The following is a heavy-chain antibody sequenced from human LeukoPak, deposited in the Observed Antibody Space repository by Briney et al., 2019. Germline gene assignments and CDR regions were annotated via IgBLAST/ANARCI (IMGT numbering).Heavy chain of an antibody. Sequence: KPGGSLRLSCAVSGFTFISYSMNWVRQAPGRGLEWVSSISSSSSYIYYADSVKGRFTISRDNAKNSLYLQMNSLRAEDTAVYYCARDRSRYNWNSGYYYYYMDVWGKGTTFTVSS. D-gene: IGHD1/OR15-1a*01. V-gene: IGHV3-21*01. CDR1: GFTFISYS. J-gene: IGHJ6*03. CDR3: ARDRSRYNWNSGYYYYYMDV. CDR2: ISSSSSYI.